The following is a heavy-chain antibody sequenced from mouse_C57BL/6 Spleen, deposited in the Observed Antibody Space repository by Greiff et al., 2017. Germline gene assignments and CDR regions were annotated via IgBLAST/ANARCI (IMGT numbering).Heavy chain of an antibody. CDR2: IYPGGGDT. D-gene: IGHD2-4*01. CDR3: ARSMITRSLFDY. CDR1: GYAFSSYW. J-gene: IGHJ2*01. V-gene: IGHV1-80*01. Sequence: VQLQQSGAELVKPGASVKISCKASGYAFSSYWMNWVKQRPGKGLEWIGQIYPGGGDTNYNGKFKGKATLTADKSSSTAYMQLSSLTSEDSAVYFCARSMITRSLFDYWGQGTTLTVSS.